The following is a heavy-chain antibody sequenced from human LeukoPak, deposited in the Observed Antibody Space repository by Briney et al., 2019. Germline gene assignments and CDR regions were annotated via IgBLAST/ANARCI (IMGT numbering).Heavy chain of an antibody. V-gene: IGHV3-30-3*01. Sequence: PGRSLRLSCAASGLTFRSYAMHWVRQARGKGLEWVAVISYEGSNKYYADSVKGRFTISRDNSKNTLYLQMNSLRTEDTAVYYCARDDPLGQWLVLLDYWGQGTLVTVSS. CDR1: GLTFRSYA. J-gene: IGHJ4*02. CDR3: ARDDPLGQWLVLLDY. CDR2: ISYEGSNK. D-gene: IGHD6-19*01.